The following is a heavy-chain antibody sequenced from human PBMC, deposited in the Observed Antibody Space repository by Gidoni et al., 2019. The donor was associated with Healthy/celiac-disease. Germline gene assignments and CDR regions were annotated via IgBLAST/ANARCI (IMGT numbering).Heavy chain of an antibody. CDR3: ARHPIPSGCPDY. J-gene: IGHJ4*02. D-gene: IGHD3-22*01. CDR2: IYYSGST. Sequence: QLQLQESGPGLVKPSETLSLTCTVSGGSISSSSYYWGWIRQPPGKGLEWIGSIYYSGSTYYNPSLKSRVTISVDTSKNQFSLKLSSVTAADTAVYYCARHPIPSGCPDYWGQGTLVTVSS. V-gene: IGHV4-39*01. CDR1: GGSISSSSYY.